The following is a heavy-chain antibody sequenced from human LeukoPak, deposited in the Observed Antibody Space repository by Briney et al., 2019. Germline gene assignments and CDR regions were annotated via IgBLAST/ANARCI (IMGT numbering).Heavy chain of an antibody. CDR1: GFTFSDYY. CDR2: MSIGGYHT. Sequence: RTGGSLRLSCLASGFTFSDYYMSWVRQAPGKGLEWLSYMSIGGYHTYYVESVRGRFTISRDNAKNTLYLQMHNLRADDTAVYFCARVGIALTSPFDYWGPGTLVAVSS. CDR3: ARVGIALTSPFDY. V-gene: IGHV3-11*03. J-gene: IGHJ4*02. D-gene: IGHD1-1*01.